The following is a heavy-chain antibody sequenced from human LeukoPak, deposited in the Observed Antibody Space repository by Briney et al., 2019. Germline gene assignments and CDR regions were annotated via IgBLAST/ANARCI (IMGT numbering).Heavy chain of an antibody. Sequence: SETLSLTCTVSGGSISSYYWRWIRQPPGKGLEWIGYIYYSGSTNYNPSLKSRVTISVDTSKNQFSLKLSSVTAADTAVYYCARVSGYCSGGSCSDPNFDYWGQGTLVTVSS. CDR1: GGSISSYY. D-gene: IGHD2-15*01. CDR2: IYYSGST. V-gene: IGHV4-59*01. J-gene: IGHJ4*02. CDR3: ARVSGYCSGGSCSDPNFDY.